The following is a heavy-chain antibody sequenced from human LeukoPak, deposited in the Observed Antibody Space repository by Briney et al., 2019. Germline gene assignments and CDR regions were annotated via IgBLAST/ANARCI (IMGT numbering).Heavy chain of an antibody. CDR2: IYTSGST. Sequence: PSETLSLTCTVSGGSISSYYWSWIRQPAGKGLEWIGRIYTSGSTNYNPSLKSRVTMSVDTSKNQFSLKLSSVTAADTAVYYRARDVSRVVVGSFDPWGQGTLVTVSS. D-gene: IGHD2-2*01. CDR1: GGSISSYY. J-gene: IGHJ5*02. V-gene: IGHV4-4*07. CDR3: ARDVSRVVVGSFDP.